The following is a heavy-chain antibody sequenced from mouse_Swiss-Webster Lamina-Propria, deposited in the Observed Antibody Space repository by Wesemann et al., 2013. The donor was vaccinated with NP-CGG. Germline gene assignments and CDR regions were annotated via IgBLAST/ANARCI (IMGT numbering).Heavy chain of an antibody. CDR2: INPDSSTI. CDR1: GFDFSRYW. Sequence: EVKLLESGGGLVQPGGSLKLSCAASGFDFSRYWMSWVRQAPGKGLEWIGEINPDSSTINYTPSLKDKFIISRDNAKNTLYLQMSKVRSEDTALYYCARPGDGYYWYFDVWGRRGPRVTVSS. J-gene: IGHJ1*01. V-gene: IGHV4-1*02. CDR3: ARPGDGYYWYFDV. D-gene: IGHD2-3*01.